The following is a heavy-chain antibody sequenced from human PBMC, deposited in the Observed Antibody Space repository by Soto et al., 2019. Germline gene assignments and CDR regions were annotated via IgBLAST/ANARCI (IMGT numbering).Heavy chain of an antibody. CDR3: ATDPRGRITMIVQGV. Sequence: QVQLVQSGAEVKKPGASVKVSCKVSGYTLTELSMHWVRQAPGKGLEWMGGFDPEDGETIYAQKFQGRVTMTEDTFTDTAYMELSSLRSEDTAVYFCATDPRGRITMIVQGVWGQGTTFTVSS. D-gene: IGHD3-22*01. V-gene: IGHV1-24*01. CDR2: FDPEDGET. CDR1: GYTLTELS. J-gene: IGHJ6*02.